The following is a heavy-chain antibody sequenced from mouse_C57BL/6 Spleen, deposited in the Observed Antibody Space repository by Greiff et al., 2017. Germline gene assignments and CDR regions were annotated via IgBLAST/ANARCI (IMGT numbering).Heavy chain of an antibody. D-gene: IGHD2-5*01. CDR1: GYTFTDYN. CDR3: ARHSNYSFDY. J-gene: IGHJ2*01. Sequence: VQLQQSGPELVKPGASVKMSCKASGYTFTDYNMHWVKQSHGQSLEWIGYINPNNGGTSYNQKFKGKATLTVNKSSSTAYMELRRLTSEDSAVYDCARHSNYSFDYWGQGTTLTVSS. V-gene: IGHV1-22*01. CDR2: INPNNGGT.